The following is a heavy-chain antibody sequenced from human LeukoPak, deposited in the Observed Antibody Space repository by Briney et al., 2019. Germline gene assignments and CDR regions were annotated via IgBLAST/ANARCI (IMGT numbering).Heavy chain of an antibody. J-gene: IGHJ4*02. V-gene: IGHV3-7*01. D-gene: IGHD2-2*01. CDR2: IKQDGTEK. Sequence: GKSLRLSCAASGFSFTTYWMSWVRQAPGKGLEWVANIKQDGTEKYYVDSVKGRFTISRDNAKNSLYLQMNSLRAEDTAVYYCAGPMGPAAIFGFDYWGQGTLVTVSS. CDR1: GFSFTTYW. CDR3: AGPMGPAAIFGFDY.